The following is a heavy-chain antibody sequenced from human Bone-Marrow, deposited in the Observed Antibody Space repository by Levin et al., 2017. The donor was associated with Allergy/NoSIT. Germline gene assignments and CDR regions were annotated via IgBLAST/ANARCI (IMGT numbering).Heavy chain of an antibody. CDR2: ISYDGSNK. D-gene: IGHD3-3*01. Sequence: GGSLRLSCAASGFTFSSYAMHWVRQAPGKGLEWVAVISYDGSNKYYADSVKGRFTISRDNSKNTLYLQMNSLRAEDTAVYYCARSYYDFWSGYYSSYGMDVWGQGTTVTVSS. CDR3: ARSYYDFWSGYYSSYGMDV. CDR1: GFTFSSYA. V-gene: IGHV3-30-3*01. J-gene: IGHJ6*02.